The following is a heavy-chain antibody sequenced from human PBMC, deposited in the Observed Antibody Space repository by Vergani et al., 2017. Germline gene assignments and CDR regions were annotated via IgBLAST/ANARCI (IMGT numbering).Heavy chain of an antibody. CDR1: GFTFSNYW. Sequence: EVQLMESGGGLVQPGGSLRLSCAASGFTFSNYWMTWVRQAPGKGLEWVSSISSSSSYIYYADSVKGRFTISRDNAKNSLYLQMNSLRAEDTAVYCCARDSGYGDYVDYWGQGTLVTVSS. V-gene: IGHV3-21*01. D-gene: IGHD6-25*01. CDR2: ISSSSSYI. CDR3: ARDSGYGDYVDY. J-gene: IGHJ4*02.